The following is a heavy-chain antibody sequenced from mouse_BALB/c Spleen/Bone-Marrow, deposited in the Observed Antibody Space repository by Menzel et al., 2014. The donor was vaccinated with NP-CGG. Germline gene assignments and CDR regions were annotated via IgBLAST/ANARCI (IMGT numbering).Heavy chain of an antibody. CDR2: INPYNDGT. Sequence: EVKLVESRPELVKPGASVKMSCKASGYTFTSYVMHWVKQKPGQGLEWIGYINPYNDGTKYNEKFKGKATLTSDKSSSTAYMELSSLTSEDSAVYYCARSLYGYDWYFDVWGAGTTVTVSS. J-gene: IGHJ1*01. V-gene: IGHV1-14*01. D-gene: IGHD2-2*01. CDR3: ARSLYGYDWYFDV. CDR1: GYTFTSYV.